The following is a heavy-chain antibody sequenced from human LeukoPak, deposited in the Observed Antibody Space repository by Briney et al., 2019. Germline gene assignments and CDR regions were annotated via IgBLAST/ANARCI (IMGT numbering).Heavy chain of an antibody. J-gene: IGHJ4*02. CDR1: GGTFSSYA. CDR3: ASGGLPGYSYGYRVRAYYFDY. Sequence: SVKVSCKASGGTFSSYAISWVRQAPGQGLEWMGGIIPIFGTANYAQKFQGRVTITADESTSTAYMELSSLRSEDTAVYYCASGGLPGYSYGYRVRAYYFDYWGQGTLVTVSS. D-gene: IGHD5-18*01. CDR2: IIPIFGTA. V-gene: IGHV1-69*01.